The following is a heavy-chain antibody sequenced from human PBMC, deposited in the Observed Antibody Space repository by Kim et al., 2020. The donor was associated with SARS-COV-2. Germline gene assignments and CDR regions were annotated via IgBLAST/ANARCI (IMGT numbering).Heavy chain of an antibody. D-gene: IGHD2-2*01. CDR3: ARAENQLAGGYYGMDV. Sequence: DAVKGRFIIPKDNAKNSFYLQMTSLTAEDTAVYYCARAENQLAGGYYGMDVWGEGTTVTVSS. V-gene: IGHV3-11*05. J-gene: IGHJ6*04.